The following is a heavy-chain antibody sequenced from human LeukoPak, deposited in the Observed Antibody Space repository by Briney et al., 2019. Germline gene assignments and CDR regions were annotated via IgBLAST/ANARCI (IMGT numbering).Heavy chain of an antibody. CDR2: INPDSGGT. CDR3: ATDKYYYDSRGYFRFGAFDI. V-gene: IGHV1-2*02. Sequence: EASVRVSCKASGYTFTGYYMHWVRQAPGQGLEWMGWINPDSGGTNYAQKFQGRVTMTEDTSTYTAYMELSSLRSEDTAVYYCATDKYYYDSRGYFRFGAFDIWGQGTLVTVSS. D-gene: IGHD3-22*01. CDR1: GYTFTGYY. J-gene: IGHJ3*02.